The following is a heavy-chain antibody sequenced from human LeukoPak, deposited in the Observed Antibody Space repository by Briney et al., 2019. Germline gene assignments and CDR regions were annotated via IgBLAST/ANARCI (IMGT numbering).Heavy chain of an antibody. D-gene: IGHD7-27*01. CDR2: IKSKTDGGTT. CDR3: ATVYWGAYNY. CDR1: GFTFINAW. J-gene: IGHJ4*02. V-gene: IGHV3-15*01. Sequence: PGGSLRLSCAASGFTFINAWMSWVRQAPGKGLEWVGRIKSKTDGGTTDFAAPVKGRFTISRDDSTNTLYLQMSSLITEDTAVYYCATVYWGAYNYWGQGTLVTVSS.